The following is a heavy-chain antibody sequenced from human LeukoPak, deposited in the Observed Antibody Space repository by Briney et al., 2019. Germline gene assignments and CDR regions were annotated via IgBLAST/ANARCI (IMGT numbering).Heavy chain of an antibody. CDR3: AKDHYYDSSGYSEYFQH. V-gene: IGHV3-23*01. D-gene: IGHD3-22*01. CDR2: ISGSGGST. CDR1: GFTFSNYG. J-gene: IGHJ1*01. Sequence: GGSLRLSCAASGFTFSNYGMHWVRQAPGKGLEWVSAISGSGGSTYYADSVKGRFTISRDNSKNTLYLQMNSLRAEDTAVYYCAKDHYYDSSGYSEYFQHWGQGTLVTVSS.